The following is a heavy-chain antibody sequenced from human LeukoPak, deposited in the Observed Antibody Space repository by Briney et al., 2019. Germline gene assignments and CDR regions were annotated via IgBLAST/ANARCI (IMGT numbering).Heavy chain of an antibody. Sequence: SETLSLTCSVSGVSISSFYWRWIRQPPGEGLVGFGYLYYSGSTNYNHALKSRVTISVDTSKNQFSLKLSSVTAADTAVYYCARDRFYSGSSPSYWYFDLWGRGTLVTVSS. V-gene: IGHV4-59*01. J-gene: IGHJ2*01. D-gene: IGHD1-26*01. CDR2: LYYSGST. CDR3: ARDRFYSGSSPSYWYFDL. CDR1: GVSISSFY.